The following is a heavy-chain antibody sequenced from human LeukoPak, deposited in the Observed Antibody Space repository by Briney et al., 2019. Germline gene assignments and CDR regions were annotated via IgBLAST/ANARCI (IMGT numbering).Heavy chain of an antibody. V-gene: IGHV3-74*01. CDR2: INSDGSST. CDR1: GFTFSSYW. D-gene: IGHD6-13*01. CDR3: AQGGYSSSWYGLGDYFDY. Sequence: GGSLRLSCAASGFTFSSYWMHWVRQVPGKGLAWVSRINSDGSSTSYADSVKGRFTISRDNAKNTLYLQMNSLRVEDTAVYYCAQGGYSSSWYGLGDYFDYWGQGTLVTVSS. J-gene: IGHJ4*02.